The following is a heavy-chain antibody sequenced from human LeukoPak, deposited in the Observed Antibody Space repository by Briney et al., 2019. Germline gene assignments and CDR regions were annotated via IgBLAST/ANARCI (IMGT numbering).Heavy chain of an antibody. CDR2: ISSSSSTI. J-gene: IGHJ4*02. Sequence: GGSLRLSCAASGFTFSSYSMNWVRQAPGKGLEWVSYISSSSSTIYYADSVKGRFTISRDNAKNSLYLQMNSLRDEDTAVYYCARVLRYFDWPQGPDDYWGQGTLVTVSS. D-gene: IGHD3-9*01. CDR1: GFTFSSYS. V-gene: IGHV3-48*02. CDR3: ARVLRYFDWPQGPDDY.